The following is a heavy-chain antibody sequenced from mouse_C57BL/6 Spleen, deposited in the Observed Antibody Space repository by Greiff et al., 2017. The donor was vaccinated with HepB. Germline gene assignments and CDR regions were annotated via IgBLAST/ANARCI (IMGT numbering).Heavy chain of an antibody. CDR3: ARGDLSYYYGSSYGYYAMDY. V-gene: IGHV1-9*01. J-gene: IGHJ4*01. CDR2: ILPGSGCT. D-gene: IGHD1-1*01. CDR1: GYTFTGYW. Sequence: VQLQQSGAELMKPGASVKLSCKATGYTFTGYWIEWVKQRPGHGLEWIGEILPGSGCTNYNEKFKGKATFTADTSSNTAYMQLSSLTTEDTAIYYCARGDLSYYYGSSYGYYAMDYWGQGTSVTVSS.